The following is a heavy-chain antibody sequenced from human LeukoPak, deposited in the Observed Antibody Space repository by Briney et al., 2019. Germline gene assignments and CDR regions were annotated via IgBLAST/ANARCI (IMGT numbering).Heavy chain of an antibody. CDR3: AKDGEMATIHDYYYYYMDV. CDR2: IRYDGSNK. CDR1: GFTFSSYG. V-gene: IGHV3-30*02. J-gene: IGHJ6*03. D-gene: IGHD5-24*01. Sequence: GGSLRLSCAASGFTFSSYGMHWVRQAPGKGLEWVAFIRYDGSNKYYADSVKGRFTISRDNSKNTLYLQMNSLRAEDTAVYYCAKDGEMATIHDYYYYYMDVWGKGTTVTVSS.